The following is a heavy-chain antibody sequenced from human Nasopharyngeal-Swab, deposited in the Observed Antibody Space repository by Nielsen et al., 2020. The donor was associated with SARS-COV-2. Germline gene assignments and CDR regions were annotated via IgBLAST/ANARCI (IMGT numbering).Heavy chain of an antibody. CDR2: ISAYNGNT. CDR3: AKNIYMMTGNNNENWFDP. V-gene: IGHV1-18*01. Sequence: ASVKVSCKASGYTFTSYGISWVRQAPGQGLEWMGWISAYNGNTNYAQKLQGRVTMTTDTSTSTAYMELRSLRSDDTAVYYWAKNIYMMTGNNNENWFDPWAREPWSPSPQ. J-gene: IGHJ5*02. D-gene: IGHD3-9*01. CDR1: GYTFTSYG.